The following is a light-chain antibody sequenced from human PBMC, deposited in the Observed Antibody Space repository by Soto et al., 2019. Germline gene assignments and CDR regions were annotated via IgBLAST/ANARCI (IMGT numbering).Light chain of an antibody. Sequence: EIVLTQSPATLSLSPGERATLSCRASQSVSSYLAWYQQKPGQAPRLLIYDASNRATGIPARFSGSGSGTDFTLIISSLEPEDFAVYYCQQRSTALTFGGGTKVEIK. CDR3: QQRSTALT. CDR2: DAS. CDR1: QSVSSY. J-gene: IGKJ4*01. V-gene: IGKV3-11*01.